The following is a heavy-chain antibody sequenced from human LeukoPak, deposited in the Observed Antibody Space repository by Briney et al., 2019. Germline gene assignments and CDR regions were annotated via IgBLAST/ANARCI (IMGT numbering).Heavy chain of an antibody. D-gene: IGHD6-6*01. J-gene: IGHJ4*02. V-gene: IGHV1-69*05. CDR2: IIPIFGTA. CDR1: GGTFSSCA. Sequence: GASVKVSCKASGGTFSSCASSWVRQAPGQGLEWMGGIIPIFGTANYAQKFQGRVTITTDESTSTAYMELSSLRSEDTAVYYCARDAPEYGSSSAFDYWGQGTLVTVSS. CDR3: ARDAPEYGSSSAFDY.